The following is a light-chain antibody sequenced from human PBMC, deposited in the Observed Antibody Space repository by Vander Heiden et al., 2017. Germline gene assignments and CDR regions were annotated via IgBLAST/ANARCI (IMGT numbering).Light chain of an antibody. CDR2: GAS. CDR1: QGISSH. CDR3: QQYYSYPVT. V-gene: IGKV1-8*01. J-gene: IGKJ4*01. Sequence: AIRMTQSPSSSPASTGDRVTITCRASQGISSHLAWYQQKPGQAPKLLIYGASTLRRGVPSRFSGSGSGTDFTVTISFLQSEDFATYYCQQYYSYPVTFGGGTKVEIK.